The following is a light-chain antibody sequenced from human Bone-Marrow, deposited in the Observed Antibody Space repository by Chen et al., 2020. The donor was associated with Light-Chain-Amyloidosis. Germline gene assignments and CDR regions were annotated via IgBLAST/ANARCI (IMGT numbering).Light chain of an antibody. Sequence: EIVLTQSPATLSLSPGERATLSCRASQSVSNYLAWYQPRPGQAPRLLIYDTSNRAPGIPARFSRRGSGTDVTLTISSLQPEDFAIYDCQQRQAWPITFGGGTNVEIK. V-gene: IGKV3-11*01. CDR2: DTS. J-gene: IGKJ4*01. CDR1: QSVSNY. CDR3: QQRQAWPIT.